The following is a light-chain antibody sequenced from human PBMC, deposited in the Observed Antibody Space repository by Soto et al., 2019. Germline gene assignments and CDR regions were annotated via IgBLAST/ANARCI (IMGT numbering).Light chain of an antibody. CDR3: SSYGGSNTVV. CDR1: SSYVGGYNY. V-gene: IGLV2-8*01. Sequence: QSALTQPPSESGSPGQSVTISCTGSSSYVGGYNYVSWYQQHPGKAPKLMIYEVSKRPSGVPDRLSGSKSGNTASLTVSGLQAEDEADYYCSSYGGSNTVVFGGGTKLTVL. J-gene: IGLJ2*01. CDR2: EVS.